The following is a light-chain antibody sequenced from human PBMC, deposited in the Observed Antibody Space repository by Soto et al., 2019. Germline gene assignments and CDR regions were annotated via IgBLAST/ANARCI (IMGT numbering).Light chain of an antibody. V-gene: IGKV1-9*01. CDR2: AAS. CDR1: QDISDY. CDR3: QQYYSYPWT. J-gene: IGKJ1*01. Sequence: DIQLTQSPSFLSASVGDRVTITCRASQDISDYLAWYQQRPGKAPKLLIYAASTLQSGVPSRFSGSGSGTDFTLNISYLQSEDFATYHCQQYYSYPWTFGQGTKVDIK.